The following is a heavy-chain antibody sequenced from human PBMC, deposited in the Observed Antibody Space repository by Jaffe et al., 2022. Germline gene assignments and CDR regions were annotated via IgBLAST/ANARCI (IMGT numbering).Heavy chain of an antibody. CDR3: ARLWSYSNYGDPDY. V-gene: IGHV4-39*01. CDR1: GGSISSSSYY. Sequence: QLQLQESGPGLVKPSETLSLTCTVSGGSISSSSYYWGWIRQPPGKGLEWIGSIYYSGSTYYNPSLKSRVTISVDTSKNQFSLKLSSVTAADTAVYYCARLWSYSNYGDPDYWGQGTLVTVSS. J-gene: IGHJ4*02. D-gene: IGHD4-4*01. CDR2: IYYSGST.